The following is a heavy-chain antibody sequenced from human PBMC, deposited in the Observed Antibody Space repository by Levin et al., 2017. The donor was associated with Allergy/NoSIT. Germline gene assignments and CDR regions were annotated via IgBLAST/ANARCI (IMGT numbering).Heavy chain of an antibody. CDR1: GYSFTSYW. CDR2: IDPSDSYT. J-gene: IGHJ4*02. V-gene: IGHV5-10-1*01. Sequence: RGESLKISCKGSGYSFTSYWISWVRQMPGKGLEWMGRIDPSDSYTNYSPSFQGHVTISADKSISTAYLQWSSLKASDTAMYYCARHCSGGSCYPESPPDDYWGQGTLVTVSS. D-gene: IGHD2-15*01. CDR3: ARHCSGGSCYPESPPDDY.